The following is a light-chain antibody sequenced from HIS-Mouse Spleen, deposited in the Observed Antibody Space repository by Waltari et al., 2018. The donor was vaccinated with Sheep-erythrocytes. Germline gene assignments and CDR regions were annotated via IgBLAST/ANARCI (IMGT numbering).Light chain of an antibody. CDR1: QSVLYSSNNKNY. J-gene: IGKJ2*01. CDR2: WAS. V-gene: IGKV4-1*01. Sequence: DIVMTQSPDSLAVSLGERATINCKSSQSVLYSSNNKNYLAWYQQKPGQPPTLLIYWASTRESGVPDRFSGCGSGTDFTLTISSLQAEDVAVYYCQQYYSTPYTFGQGTKLEIK. CDR3: QQYYSTPYT.